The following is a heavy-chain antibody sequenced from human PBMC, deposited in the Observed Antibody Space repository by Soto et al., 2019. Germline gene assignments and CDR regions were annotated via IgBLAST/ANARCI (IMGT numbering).Heavy chain of an antibody. J-gene: IGHJ6*02. D-gene: IGHD3-3*01. CDR1: GFTFRSYE. CDR2: ISSSGGTI. CDR3: ARELAAHYDFWSGPSADYYYGMDV. V-gene: IGHV3-48*03. Sequence: PGGSLRLSCSSSGFTFRSYEMNWVRQAPGKGLEWVSSISSSGGTIYYADSVKGRFTISRDNAKNSLYLQMNSLRAEDTAVYYCARELAAHYDFWSGPSADYYYGMDVWGQGNTVTDS.